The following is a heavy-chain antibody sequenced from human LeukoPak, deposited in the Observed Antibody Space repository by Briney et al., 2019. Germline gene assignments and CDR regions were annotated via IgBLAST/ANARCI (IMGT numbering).Heavy chain of an antibody. CDR3: ARVLQNYYHMDV. Sequence: SETLSLTCTVSGVSINSHYWSWIRQPPGKGLEWIGFIYDSGSANYKSSLKSRVTMAVDTSKNQFSLKLNSVSAADTAVYYCARVLQNYYHMDVWGKGTTVTVSS. CDR1: GVSINSHY. CDR2: IYDSGSA. V-gene: IGHV4-59*11. J-gene: IGHJ6*03. D-gene: IGHD3-3*01.